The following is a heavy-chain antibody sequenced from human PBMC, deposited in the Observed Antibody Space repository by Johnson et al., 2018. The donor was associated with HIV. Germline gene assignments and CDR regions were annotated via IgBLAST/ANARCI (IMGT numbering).Heavy chain of an antibody. CDR2: IKSKTDGGTT. J-gene: IGHJ3*02. V-gene: IGHV3-15*01. Sequence: VQLVESGGGLVQPGGSLRLSCAASGFTFNNAWMSWVRQAPGKGLEWVGRIKSKTDGGTTDYAAPVKGRFTISRDDSKNTLYLQMTSLKTEDTAVYYCTTEAYSSSSAVFDIWGQGQWSPSLQ. CDR1: GFTFNNAW. CDR3: TTEAYSSSSAVFDI. D-gene: IGHD6-6*01.